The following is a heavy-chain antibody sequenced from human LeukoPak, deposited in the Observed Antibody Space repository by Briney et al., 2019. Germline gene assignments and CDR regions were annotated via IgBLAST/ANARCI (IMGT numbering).Heavy chain of an antibody. CDR1: GFTFSTFA. J-gene: IGHJ6*03. V-gene: IGHV3-30*02. Sequence: GGSLRLSCAASGFTFSTFAMLWVRQAPGKGLEWVAYIQYDGSNEQYADSVKGRFSISRDNSKNILYLHVSGLRAEDTAVYYCAKDRCSNGIGCYYYYMDVWGKGTTVTISS. CDR3: AKDRCSNGIGCYYYYMDV. D-gene: IGHD2-8*01. CDR2: IQYDGSNE.